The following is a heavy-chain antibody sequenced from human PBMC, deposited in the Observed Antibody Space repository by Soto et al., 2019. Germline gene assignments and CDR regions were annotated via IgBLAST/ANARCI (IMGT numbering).Heavy chain of an antibody. V-gene: IGHV3-73*02. CDR2: IRSKANSYAT. J-gene: IGHJ6*02. D-gene: IGHD3-10*01. Sequence: EVQLVESGGGLVQPGGSLKLSCAASEFTFSDSAMHWVRQASGKGLEWVGRIRSKANSYATAYAASVKGRFTISRDDSKNTAYLQMNSLKTEDTAVYYCTRHAPYGSGSSHYYYYGMDVWGQGTTVTVSS. CDR3: TRHAPYGSGSSHYYYYGMDV. CDR1: EFTFSDSA.